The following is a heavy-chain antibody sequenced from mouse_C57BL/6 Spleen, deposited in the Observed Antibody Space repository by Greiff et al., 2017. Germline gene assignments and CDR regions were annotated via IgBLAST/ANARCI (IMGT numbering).Heavy chain of an antibody. CDR1: GYTFTSYW. CDR3: ARAYSNPPYFDV. D-gene: IGHD2-5*01. J-gene: IGHJ1*03. CDR2: IDPSDSYT. V-gene: IGHV1-50*01. Sequence: VQLQQPGAELVKPGASVKLSCKASGYTFTSYWMQWVKQRPGQGLEWIGEIDPSDSYTNYNQKCKGKATLTVDTSSSTAYMQLSSLTSEDSAVYYCARAYSNPPYFDVWGTGTTVTVSS.